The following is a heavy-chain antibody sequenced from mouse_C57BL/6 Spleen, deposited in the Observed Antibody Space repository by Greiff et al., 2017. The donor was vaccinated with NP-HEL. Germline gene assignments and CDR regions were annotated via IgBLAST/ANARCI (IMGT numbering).Heavy chain of an antibody. J-gene: IGHJ4*01. V-gene: IGHV1-81*01. CDR1: GYTFTSYG. CDR3: ASGAILQVFHGSRGKAMDY. D-gene: IGHD1-1*01. CDR2: IYPRSGNT. Sequence: VQLQQSGAELARPGASVKLSCKASGYTFTSYGISWVKQRTGQGLEWIGEIYPRSGNTYYNEKFKGKATLTADKSSSTAYMELRSLTSEDSAVYFCASGAILQVFHGSRGKAMDYWGQGTSVTVAS.